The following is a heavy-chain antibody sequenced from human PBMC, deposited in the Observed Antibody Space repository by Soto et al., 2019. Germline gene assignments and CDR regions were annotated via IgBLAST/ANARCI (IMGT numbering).Heavy chain of an antibody. Sequence: VQLVESGGGLVQPGGSLRLSCVASGSTFSDQYMDWVRQAPGKGLECIGRIANKVNGYTTEYAPSVKGRFSISRDDSESSLYLQMSDLKTEDTAKYSCTRGYSGVSIYAFDIWGQGTGVTVSS. V-gene: IGHV3-72*01. CDR1: GSTFSDQY. J-gene: IGHJ3*02. CDR3: TRGYSGVSIYAFDI. CDR2: IANKVNGYTT. D-gene: IGHD6-19*01.